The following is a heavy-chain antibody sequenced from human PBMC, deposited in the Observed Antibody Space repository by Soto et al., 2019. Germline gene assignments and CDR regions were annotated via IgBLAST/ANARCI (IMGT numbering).Heavy chain of an antibody. CDR1: GFTFSSYA. J-gene: IGHJ6*02. CDR3: AKVITMIVPEPGYYGMDV. Sequence: RLSCAASGFTFSSYAMSWVRQSPGKGLEWVSAISGSGGSTYYADSVEGRFTISRDNSKNTLYLQMNSLRAEDTAVYYCAKVITMIVPEPGYYGMDVWGQGTTVTVSS. V-gene: IGHV3-23*01. CDR2: ISGSGGST. D-gene: IGHD3-22*01.